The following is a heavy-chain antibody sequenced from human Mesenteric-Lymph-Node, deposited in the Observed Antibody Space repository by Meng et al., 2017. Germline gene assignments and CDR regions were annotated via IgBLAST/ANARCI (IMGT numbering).Heavy chain of an antibody. V-gene: IGHV3-30*03. J-gene: IGHJ4*02. CDR1: GFTFSSYG. CDR2: ISYAGSNK. Sequence: QVQLVESGGGVVQPGRSLRLSCTASGFTFSSYGMHWVRPAPVKGLEWVAVISYAGSNKYYADSVKGRFTISKDNSKSTLYLQMNSLRTEDTAVYYCARRGDGSGYYLDSWGQGTLVTVSS. CDR3: ARRGDGSGYYLDS. D-gene: IGHD3-22*01.